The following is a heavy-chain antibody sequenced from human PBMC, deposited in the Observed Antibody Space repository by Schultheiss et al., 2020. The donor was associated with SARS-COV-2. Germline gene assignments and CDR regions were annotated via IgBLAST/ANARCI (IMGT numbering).Heavy chain of an antibody. D-gene: IGHD2-2*01. Sequence: GGSLRLSCAASGFTVSSNYMSWVRQAPGKGLEWVSGISWNSGSIGYADSVKGRFTISRDNSKNTLYLQMNSLRAEDTAVYYCAKSSAGGSNIVVVPAARAKVDYWGQGTLVTVSS. J-gene: IGHJ4*02. CDR2: ISWNSGSI. CDR1: GFTVSSNY. CDR3: AKSSAGGSNIVVVPAARAKVDY. V-gene: IGHV3-23*01.